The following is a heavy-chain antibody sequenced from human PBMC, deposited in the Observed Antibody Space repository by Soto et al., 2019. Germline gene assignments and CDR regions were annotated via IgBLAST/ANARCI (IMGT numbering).Heavy chain of an antibody. D-gene: IGHD2-2*01. V-gene: IGHV5-51*01. Sequence: PGESLKISCNGSGYSFTSYWIGWVRQMPGKGLEWMGIIYPGDSDTRYSPPFQGQVTISADKSISTAYLQWSSLKASDTAMYYCARFRTSSTSYYYYGMDVWGQGTTVTVSS. CDR3: ARFRTSSTSYYYYGMDV. CDR1: GYSFTSYW. J-gene: IGHJ6*02. CDR2: IYPGDSDT.